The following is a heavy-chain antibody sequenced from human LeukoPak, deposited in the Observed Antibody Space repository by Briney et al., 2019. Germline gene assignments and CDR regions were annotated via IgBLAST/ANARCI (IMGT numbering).Heavy chain of an antibody. CDR3: ARGAPDGVTYYDFWSGYYMSTTLNNGMDV. Sequence: ASVKVSCKASGYTFTSYDNNWVRQATGQGLEWMGWMNPNSGNTGYAQKFQGRVTMTRNTSISTAYMELSSLRSEDTAVYYCARGAPDGVTYYDFWSGYYMSTTLNNGMDVWGQGTTVTVSS. D-gene: IGHD3-3*01. V-gene: IGHV1-8*01. CDR2: MNPNSGNT. J-gene: IGHJ6*02. CDR1: GYTFTSYD.